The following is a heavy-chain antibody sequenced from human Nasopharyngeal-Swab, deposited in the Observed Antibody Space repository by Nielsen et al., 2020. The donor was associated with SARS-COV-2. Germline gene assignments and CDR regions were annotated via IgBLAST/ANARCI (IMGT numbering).Heavy chain of an antibody. CDR2: ISSSSSYI. D-gene: IGHD1-26*01. J-gene: IGHJ4*02. Sequence: WILQPPGKGLEWVSSISSSSSYIYYADSVKGRFTISRDNAKNSLYLQMNSLRAEDTAVYYCARWAPSLGCWGQGTLVTVSS. CDR3: ARWAPSLGC. V-gene: IGHV3-21*01.